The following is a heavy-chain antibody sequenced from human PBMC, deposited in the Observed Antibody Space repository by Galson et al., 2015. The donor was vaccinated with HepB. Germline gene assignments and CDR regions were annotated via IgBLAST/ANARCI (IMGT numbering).Heavy chain of an antibody. CDR1: GGTFNTYA. Sequence: SVMVSCKASGGTFNTYAMNWVRQAPGHGLEWVVVIIPLFGTADYSQRFQGRVTITADGSTTPAYMELSSLTSDDTAVYYCASGSSYFEYWGRGTQVTVSS. CDR2: IIPLFGTA. V-gene: IGHV1-69*13. CDR3: ASGSSYFEY. J-gene: IGHJ4*02.